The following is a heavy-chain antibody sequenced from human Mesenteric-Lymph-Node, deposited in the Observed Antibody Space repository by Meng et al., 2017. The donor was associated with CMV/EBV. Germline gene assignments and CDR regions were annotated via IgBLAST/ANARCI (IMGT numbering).Heavy chain of an antibody. D-gene: IGHD1-14*01. CDR1: GGTFISYT. V-gene: IGHV1-69*04. Sequence: SVKVSCKASGGTFISYTITWVRQAPGQGLEWMGRIIPILGITNYAQNFQGRVTITADKSTNTAYMELSSLRSEDTAVYYCARDEVSSLPNYYYGVDVWGQGTTVTVSS. J-gene: IGHJ6*02. CDR2: IIPILGIT. CDR3: ARDEVSSLPNYYYGVDV.